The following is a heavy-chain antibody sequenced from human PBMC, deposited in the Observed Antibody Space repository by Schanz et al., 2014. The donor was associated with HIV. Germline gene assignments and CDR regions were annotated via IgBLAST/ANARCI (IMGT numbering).Heavy chain of an antibody. CDR1: GFTFSSSG. CDR3: ARETSGFSTSWPPRYHYYGMDV. J-gene: IGHJ6*02. CDR2: MWYDESHK. V-gene: IGHV3-33*01. Sequence: QVQLVESGGGVVQPGRSLRLSCTASGFTFSSSGMHWVRQAPGKGLDWVAAMWYDESHKGYADSVKGRFTISRDNSKNTLYLEMNSLRPEDTAVYYCARETSGFSTSWPPRYHYYGMDVWGQGTTVTVSS. D-gene: IGHD6-13*01.